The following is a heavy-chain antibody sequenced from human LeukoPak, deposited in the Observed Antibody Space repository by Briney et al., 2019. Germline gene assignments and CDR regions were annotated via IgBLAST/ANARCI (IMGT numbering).Heavy chain of an antibody. J-gene: IGHJ4*02. Sequence: GGSLRLSCAASGFTFSSYAMSWVRQAPGKGLEWVSAISGSGGSTYYADSVKGRFTISRDNSKNTLYLQMNSLRAEDTAVYYCAKARGGIVVVPAAIDYWGQGTLVTVSS. D-gene: IGHD2-2*01. CDR1: GFTFSSYA. V-gene: IGHV3-23*01. CDR3: AKARGGIVVVPAAIDY. CDR2: ISGSGGST.